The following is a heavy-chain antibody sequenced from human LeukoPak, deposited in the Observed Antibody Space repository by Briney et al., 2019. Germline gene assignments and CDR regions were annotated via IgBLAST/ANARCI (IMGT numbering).Heavy chain of an antibody. D-gene: IGHD2-2*03. V-gene: IGHV4-4*07. CDR3: ARDLVGYCSTTGCYGAAFDI. Sequence: SETLSLTCTVSGGSISSYYWSWIRQPPGKRLEWIGRIYTSGTTDYNPSLESRVTMSIDTSKSQFSLRLSSVTAADTAVYYCARDLVGYCSTTGCYGAAFDIWGQGTKITVS. CDR1: GGSISSYY. J-gene: IGHJ3*02. CDR2: IYTSGTT.